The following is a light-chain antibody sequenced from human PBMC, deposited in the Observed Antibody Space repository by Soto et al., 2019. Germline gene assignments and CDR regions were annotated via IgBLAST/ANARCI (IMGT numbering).Light chain of an antibody. CDR2: DDI. J-gene: IGLJ3*02. Sequence: QSVLTQPASVSGSPGQSITISCTGTSSDVGTYKPVSWYQQHPGKAPKVIIYDDIKRPSGVSNRFSGSKSGNTASPTISGLQAEDEADYYCCSFAGSTTWFGGGTKVTVL. V-gene: IGLV2-23*01. CDR1: SSDVGTYKP. CDR3: CSFAGSTTW.